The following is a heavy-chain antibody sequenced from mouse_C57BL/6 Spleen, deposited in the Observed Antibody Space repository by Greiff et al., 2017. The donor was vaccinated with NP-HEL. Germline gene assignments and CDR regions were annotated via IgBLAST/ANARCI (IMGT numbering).Heavy chain of an antibody. CDR3: ARAGDYYATVVAPFED. CDR2: IDPEDGET. V-gene: IGHV14-2*01. CDR1: GFNIKDYY. J-gene: IGHJ2*01. Sequence: VQLKESGAELVKPGASVKLSCTASGFNIKDYYMHWVKQRTEQGLEWIGRIDPEDGETKYAPTFQGKATITADTSSNTAYLQLSSLTSEDTAVYYCARAGDYYATVVAPFEDWGQGTTLTVSS. D-gene: IGHD1-1*01.